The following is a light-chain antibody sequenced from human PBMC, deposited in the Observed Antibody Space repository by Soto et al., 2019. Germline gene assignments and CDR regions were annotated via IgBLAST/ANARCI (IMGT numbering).Light chain of an antibody. CDR2: AVS. CDR3: QQTYSTGIFT. CDR1: QTISTY. Sequence: DIQMTQSPSSLSASVGDRVTITCRTSQTISTYLNWYQQKPGKAPKLLIDAVSSLQSGVPSRFSGSGSGTDFTLTISSLQPEDFATYYCQQTYSTGIFTFGPGTKSGFQT. J-gene: IGKJ3*01. V-gene: IGKV1-39*01.